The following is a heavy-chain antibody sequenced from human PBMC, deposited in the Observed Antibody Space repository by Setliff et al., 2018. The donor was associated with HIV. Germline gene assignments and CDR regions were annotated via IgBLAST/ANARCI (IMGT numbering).Heavy chain of an antibody. Sequence: ASVKVSCKASAYTFTTYGISWVRQAPGQGLEWMGWISGYNGDTNYAQEFQGRVTMTTDKSTSTAYMELSSLGSEDTAVYYCARDHGIAASVHDAFDLWGQGTMVTVSS. J-gene: IGHJ3*01. D-gene: IGHD6-13*01. CDR3: ARDHGIAASVHDAFDL. CDR2: ISGYNGDT. CDR1: AYTFTTYG. V-gene: IGHV1-18*01.